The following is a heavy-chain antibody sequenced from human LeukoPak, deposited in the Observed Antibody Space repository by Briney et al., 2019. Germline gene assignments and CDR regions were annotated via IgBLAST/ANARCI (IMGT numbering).Heavy chain of an antibody. CDR2: ITSDGSST. CDR1: GFSFSTTW. Sequence: GGSLRLSCAASGFSFSTTWMHWVRQAPGKGLVWVSRITSDGSSTIYADSVKGRFTISRDNSKNTLDLQMNSLRDEDTAVYYCARGLFDPWGQGTLVTVSS. J-gene: IGHJ5*02. CDR3: ARGLFDP. V-gene: IGHV3-74*01.